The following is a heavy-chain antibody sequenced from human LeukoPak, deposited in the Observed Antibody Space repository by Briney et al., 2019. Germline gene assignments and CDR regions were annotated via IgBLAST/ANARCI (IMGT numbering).Heavy chain of an antibody. CDR3: ARGPSSNWSGLDF. Sequence: GGSLRLSCAASGFSFSGHWMHWARQLPGKGLVWVSRISPTGSTTSYADSVKGRFAVSRDNAKNTLYLQVNNLRAEDTAVYCCARGPSSNWSGLDFWGRGTLLTVSS. V-gene: IGHV3-74*01. D-gene: IGHD6-13*01. CDR1: GFSFSGHW. J-gene: IGHJ4*02. CDR2: ISPTGSTT.